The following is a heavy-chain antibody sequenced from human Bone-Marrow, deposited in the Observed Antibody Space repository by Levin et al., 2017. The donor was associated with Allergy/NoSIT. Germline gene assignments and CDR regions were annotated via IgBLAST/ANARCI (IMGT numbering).Heavy chain of an antibody. J-gene: IGHJ4*02. V-gene: IGHV2-26*01. CDR1: GFSLSNARMG. Sequence: SGPTLVKPTETLTLTCTVSGFSLSNARMGVSWIRQPPGKALEWLAHIFSNDEKSYSTSLKSRLTISKDTSKSQVVLTMTNMDPVDTATYYCARIHRVGATSAYYFDYWGQGTLVTVSS. D-gene: IGHD1-26*01. CDR2: IFSNDEK. CDR3: ARIHRVGATSAYYFDY.